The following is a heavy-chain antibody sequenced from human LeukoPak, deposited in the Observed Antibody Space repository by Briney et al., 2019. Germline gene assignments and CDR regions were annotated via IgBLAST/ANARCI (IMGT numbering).Heavy chain of an antibody. V-gene: IGHV3-33*01. CDR1: GFSFRTYG. CDR2: IWNDGPNE. J-gene: IGHJ5*02. D-gene: IGHD3-3*01. CDR3: AREGDLVWFDP. Sequence: GGSLRLSCVASGFSFRTYGIHWVRQAPGKGLEGVAMIWNDGPNEHYADSVRGRFTISRDTSKNTVYLQMNSLRDDDTAMYYCAREGDLVWFDPWGQGTLVTVSS.